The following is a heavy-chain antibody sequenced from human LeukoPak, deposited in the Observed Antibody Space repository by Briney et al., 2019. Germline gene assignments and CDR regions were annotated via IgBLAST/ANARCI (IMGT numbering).Heavy chain of an antibody. CDR1: GGTLSSYT. CDR2: IIPIFGRA. CDR3: ARDGWLQLHAFDI. J-gene: IGHJ3*02. V-gene: IGHV1-69*13. Sequence: ASVKVSCKASGGTLSSYTITWVRQAPGQGLEWMGGIIPIFGRAKYAQKFQGRVTITADESTSTAYMEVHSLRSEDTAVYYCARDGWLQLHAFDIWGQGTMVTVSS. D-gene: IGHD5-24*01.